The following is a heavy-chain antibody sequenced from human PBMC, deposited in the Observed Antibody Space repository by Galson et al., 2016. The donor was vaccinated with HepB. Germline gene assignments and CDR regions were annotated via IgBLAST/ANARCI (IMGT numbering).Heavy chain of an antibody. CDR2: IYQSGDT. V-gene: IGHV4-30-2*01. D-gene: IGHD3-10*01. CDR3: ARGAYYSCSGSRFDS. J-gene: IGHJ4*02. Sequence: TLSLTCTVSGASITSGRYSWGWLRLPPGEGLEWIGYIYQSGDTYYTPSLRRRVSMSLDKSKNQFSLRLNSVTAADTAVYYCARGAYYSCSGSRFDSWGQGILVTVSS. CDR1: GASITSGRYS.